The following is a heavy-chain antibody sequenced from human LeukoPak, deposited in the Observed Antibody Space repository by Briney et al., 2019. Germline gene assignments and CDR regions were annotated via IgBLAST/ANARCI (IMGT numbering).Heavy chain of an antibody. CDR3: ARDQRLWFYDY. J-gene: IGHJ4*02. CDR2: IRPEGTTT. CDR1: GFTFSTYW. V-gene: IGHV3-74*03. Sequence: GRSLRLSCAASGFTFSTYWMHWVRQAPGKGLVWVSRIRPEGTTTAYADSVQGRFTISRDNAKNTLFLQMNSLSAEDTAVYYCARDQRLWFYDYWGQGTLVTVSS. D-gene: IGHD3-10*01.